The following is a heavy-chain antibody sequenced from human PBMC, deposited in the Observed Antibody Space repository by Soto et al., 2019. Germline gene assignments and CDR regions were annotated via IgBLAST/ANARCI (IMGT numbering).Heavy chain of an antibody. V-gene: IGHV4-4*07. D-gene: IGHD1-1*01. CDR2: IFPNGKT. CDR1: RGYFNTFH. Sequence: XTLSLTCTVSRGYFNTFHWSWVRQPAGKGLEWIGRIFPNGKTDYIPSLKSRVTLSVDTSKNQISLNLTYVTAADMAVYCCAREGYHSAYNFAIGIQLWSVDRWGQGLPVTVSS. CDR3: AREGYHSAYNFAIGIQLWSVDR. J-gene: IGHJ5*02.